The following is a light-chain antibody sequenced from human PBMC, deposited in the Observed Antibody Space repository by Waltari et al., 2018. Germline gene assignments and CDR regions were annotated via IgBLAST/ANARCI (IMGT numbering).Light chain of an antibody. CDR1: SSDISDYNF. Sequence: QPALTQPASMSGSPGQSVTISCTGTSSDISDYNFVSWYQQHPGKGPKLIIYYVTNRASGVSIRFSGSKAGNRASLTISGLQAEDEADYYCSAYISRSISYVIFGGGTKLTVL. CDR3: SAYISRSISYVI. CDR2: YVT. J-gene: IGLJ2*01. V-gene: IGLV2-14*03.